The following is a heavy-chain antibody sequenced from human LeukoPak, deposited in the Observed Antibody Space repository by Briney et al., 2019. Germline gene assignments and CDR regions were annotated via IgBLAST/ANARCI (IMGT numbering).Heavy chain of an antibody. CDR2: IYYSGST. J-gene: IGHJ3*02. CDR1: GGSISSFY. CDR3: ARAILDDAFDI. D-gene: IGHD3-3*01. Sequence: SETLSLTCTVSGGSISSFYWSWIRQPPGKGLEWIGYIYYSGSTNYNPSLKSRVTISIDTSKNQFSLKLSSVTAADTAVYYCARAILDDAFDIWGQGTMVTVSS. V-gene: IGHV4-59*01.